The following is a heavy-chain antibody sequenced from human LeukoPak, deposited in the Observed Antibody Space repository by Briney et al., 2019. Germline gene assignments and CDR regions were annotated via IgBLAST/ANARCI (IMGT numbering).Heavy chain of an antibody. V-gene: IGHV4-4*07. CDR3: ARGGRFCSSTSCSQFDP. CDR1: GGTISSYY. CDR2: IYTSGST. Sequence: SETLSLTCTVSGGTISSYYWSWIRQPAGKGLEWIGSIYTSGSTNYNPSLKSRVIMSVETSTNQFSLKLSFVTAADTAVYYCARGGRFCSSTSCSQFDPWGQGTLVTVSS. D-gene: IGHD2-2*01. J-gene: IGHJ5*02.